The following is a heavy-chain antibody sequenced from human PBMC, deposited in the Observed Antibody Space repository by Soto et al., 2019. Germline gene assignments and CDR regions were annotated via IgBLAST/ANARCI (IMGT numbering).Heavy chain of an antibody. Sequence: GGSLRLSCAASGFTFSSYWMHWVRQAPGKGLVWVSRINSDGSSTSYADSVKGRFTISRDNAKNTLYLQMNSLRAEDTAVYYCARDVGMITFGGPDQPNYYYYYYMDVWGKGTTVTVSS. V-gene: IGHV3-74*01. CDR1: GFTFSSYW. CDR2: INSDGSST. D-gene: IGHD3-16*01. CDR3: ARDVGMITFGGPDQPNYYYYYYMDV. J-gene: IGHJ6*03.